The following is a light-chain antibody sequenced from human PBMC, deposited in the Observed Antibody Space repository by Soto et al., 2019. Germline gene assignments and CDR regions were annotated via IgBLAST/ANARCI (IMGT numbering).Light chain of an antibody. CDR1: QSVSSY. CDR3: QQRSNWPPT. J-gene: IGKJ4*01. V-gene: IGKV3-11*01. CDR2: DAS. Sequence: EIVLTQSPATLSLSPGERSTLSCRAGQSVSSYLAWYQQKPGQAPRLLIYDASNRATGIPARFSGSGSGTDFTLTISSLEPEDFASYYCQQRSNWPPTFGGGTKVEIQ.